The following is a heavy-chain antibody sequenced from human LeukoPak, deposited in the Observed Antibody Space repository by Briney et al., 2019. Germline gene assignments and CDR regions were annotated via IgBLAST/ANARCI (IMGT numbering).Heavy chain of an antibody. D-gene: IGHD2-2*01. CDR2: IYPGDSDT. V-gene: IGHV5-51*01. Sequence: GESLKISCKGSGYRFTSYWIGRVRQMPGKGLEWMGIIYPGDSDTRYSPSFQGQVTISADKSISTAYLQWSSLKASDTAMYYCASVPAAHSEVWFDPWGQGTLVTVSS. CDR1: GYRFTSYW. CDR3: ASVPAAHSEVWFDP. J-gene: IGHJ5*02.